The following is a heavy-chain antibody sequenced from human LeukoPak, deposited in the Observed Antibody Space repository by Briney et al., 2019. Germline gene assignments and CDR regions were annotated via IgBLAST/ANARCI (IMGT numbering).Heavy chain of an antibody. V-gene: IGHV4-59*01. CDR1: GGSISNYY. CDR2: IYDGGST. J-gene: IGHJ5*02. CDR3: ARVDRGWVDP. Sequence: SETLSLTCTVSGGSISNYYWTWIRQPPGKGLEWIGDIYDGGSTNYNPSLKSRVTISVDSSKRQFSLKLTSVTSADTAVYYCARVDRGWVDPWGQGTLVTVSS.